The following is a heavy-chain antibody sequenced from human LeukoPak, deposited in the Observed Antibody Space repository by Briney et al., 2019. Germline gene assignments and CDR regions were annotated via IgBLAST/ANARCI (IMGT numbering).Heavy chain of an antibody. CDR1: GFTFSSYS. V-gene: IGHV3-48*02. CDR3: ARDLERGSSGWPFDY. D-gene: IGHD6-19*01. J-gene: IGHJ4*02. CDR2: ISSSSSTI. Sequence: PGGSLRLSCAASGFTFSSYSMNWVRQAPGKGLEWVSYISSSSSTIYYADSVKGRFTISRDNAKNSLYLQMNSLRDEDTAVYYCARDLERGSSGWPFDYWGQGTLVTVSS.